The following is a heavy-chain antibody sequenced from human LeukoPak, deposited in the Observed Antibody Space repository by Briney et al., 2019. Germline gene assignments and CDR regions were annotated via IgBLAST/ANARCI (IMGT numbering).Heavy chain of an antibody. D-gene: IGHD3-3*01. V-gene: IGHV4-39*06. CDR2: IYYSGST. CDR1: GGSISSSSYY. Sequence: SETLSLTCTVSGGSISSSSYYWGWIRQPPGKGLEWIGSIYYSGSTYYNPSLKSRVTISVDTSKNQFPLKLSSVTAADTAVYYCARAWSYHYYYMDVWGKGTTVTVSS. J-gene: IGHJ6*03. CDR3: ARAWSYHYYYMDV.